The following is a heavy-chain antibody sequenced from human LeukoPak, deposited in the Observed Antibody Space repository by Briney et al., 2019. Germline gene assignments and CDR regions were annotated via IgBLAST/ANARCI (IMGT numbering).Heavy chain of an antibody. D-gene: IGHD2-2*01. Sequence: SETLSLTCTVSGGSISSYYWSWIRQPPGRGLEYIGHVYYGGNTDYNPSLKSRVTMSVDTSKNQFSLRLNSVTAADTAVYYCARWYCSTTTCYYLDHWGQGTLVTVSS. V-gene: IGHV4-59*01. CDR2: VYYGGNT. J-gene: IGHJ4*02. CDR3: ARWYCSTTTCYYLDH. CDR1: GGSISSYY.